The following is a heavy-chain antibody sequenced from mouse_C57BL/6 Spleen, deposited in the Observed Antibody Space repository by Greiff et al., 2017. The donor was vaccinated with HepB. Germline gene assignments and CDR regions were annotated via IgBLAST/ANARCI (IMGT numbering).Heavy chain of an antibody. CDR3: ARSYYYGSRPYWYFDV. V-gene: IGHV1-26*01. Sequence: VQLQQSGPELVKPGASVKISCKASGYTFTDYYMNWVKQSHGKSLEWIGDINPNNGGTSYNQKFKGKATLTVDKSSSTAYMELRSLTSEDSAVYYCARSYYYGSRPYWYFDVWGTGTTVTVSS. CDR1: GYTFTDYY. J-gene: IGHJ1*03. CDR2: INPNNGGT. D-gene: IGHD1-1*01.